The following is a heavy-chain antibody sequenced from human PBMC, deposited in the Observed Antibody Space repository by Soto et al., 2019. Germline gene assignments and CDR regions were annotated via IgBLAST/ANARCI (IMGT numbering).Heavy chain of an antibody. CDR1: GFTFSRYS. CDR3: AIEWDGDGYNSRGFDP. CDR2: ISSSSRTI. D-gene: IGHD5-12*01. V-gene: IGHV3-48*01. Sequence: EVQLVESGGGVVQPGGSLRLSCAASGFTFSRYSMNWVRQAPGKGLEWVSYISSSSRTIDCADSVKGRITISRDNAKKALYMQINNLRAEYMAVYYSAIEWDGDGYNSRGFDPWGQGTMVTVSS. J-gene: IGHJ5*02.